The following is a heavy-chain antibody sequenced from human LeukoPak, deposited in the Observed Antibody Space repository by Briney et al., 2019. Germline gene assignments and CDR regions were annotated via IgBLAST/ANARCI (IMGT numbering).Heavy chain of an antibody. V-gene: IGHV4-61*03. CDR2: IYYSGST. CDR3: ARWPKLHDYGMDV. CDR1: GGSISSSSYY. D-gene: IGHD1-7*01. Sequence: PSETLSLTCTVSGGSISSSSYYWSWIRQPPGKGLEWIGYIYYSGSTYYSESTVSTDYNPSLKSRVTISVDTSKNHFALNLNSVTAADTAVYYCARWPKLHDYGMDVWGQGTTVTVSS. J-gene: IGHJ6*02.